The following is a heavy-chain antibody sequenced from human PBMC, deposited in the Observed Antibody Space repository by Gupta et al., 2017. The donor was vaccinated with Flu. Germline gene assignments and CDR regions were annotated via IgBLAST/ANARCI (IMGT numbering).Heavy chain of an antibody. V-gene: IGHV3-48*03. J-gene: IGHJ4*02. CDR1: GFTFRHYV. CDR2: LSQRGAT. CDR3: ARGHWDK. Sequence: EVQLVASGGGLVQPGGSLRLSCAIYGFTFRHYVMRWVRRTPGRGLECSAFLSQRGATYYTDPGRVLCAISRDTANNALYLQMSSLRDEDTAIYYCARGHWDKWGQGTPVTGCS. D-gene: IGHD1-26*01.